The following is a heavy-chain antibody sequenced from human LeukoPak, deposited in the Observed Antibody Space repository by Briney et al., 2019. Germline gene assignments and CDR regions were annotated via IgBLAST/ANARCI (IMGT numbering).Heavy chain of an antibody. D-gene: IGHD2-21*02. CDR2: FDPEDGET. V-gene: IGHV1-24*01. J-gene: IGHJ3*02. CDR1: GYTFTGYY. Sequence: ASVKVSCKASGYTFTGYYMHWVRQAPGKGLERMGGFDPEDGETIYAQKFQGRVTMTEDTSTDTAYMELSSLRSEDTAVYYCATDKVAYCGGDCYAFDIWGQGTMVTVSS. CDR3: ATDKVAYCGGDCYAFDI.